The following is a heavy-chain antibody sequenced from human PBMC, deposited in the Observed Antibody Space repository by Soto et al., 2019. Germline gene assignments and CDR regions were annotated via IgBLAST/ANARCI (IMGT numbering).Heavy chain of an antibody. Sequence: PGESLKISCKTSGYSFIPYWVAWVRQKPGKGLEWMGTFYPGDSTSTYSPSFQGQVTISVDKSISTAYLHLSSLKASDTAMYYCARIIGYCRNNDCSWTFDIWGQGTTVTVS. CDR3: ARIIGYCRNNDCSWTFDI. V-gene: IGHV5-51*01. J-gene: IGHJ3*02. D-gene: IGHD2-2*03. CDR1: GYSFIPYW. CDR2: FYPGDSTS.